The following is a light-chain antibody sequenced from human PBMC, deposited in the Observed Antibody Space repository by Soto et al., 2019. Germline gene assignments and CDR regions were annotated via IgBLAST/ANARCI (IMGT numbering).Light chain of an antibody. Sequence: AIQLTQSPSSLSTSVGDRVTITCRASQGISSALAWYQQKPGKAPKLLIYEASSLESGVPSRFSGSGSGTDFTLTISSLQPEDFATYYCQQFNNYPITFGQGTRLEIK. J-gene: IGKJ5*01. V-gene: IGKV1D-13*01. CDR1: QGISSA. CDR2: EAS. CDR3: QQFNNYPIT.